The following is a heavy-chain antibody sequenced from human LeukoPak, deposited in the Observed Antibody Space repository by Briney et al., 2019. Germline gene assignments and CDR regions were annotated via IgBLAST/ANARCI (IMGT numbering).Heavy chain of an antibody. D-gene: IGHD3-16*01. J-gene: IGHJ5*02. CDR3: ARGQKWGRSWFDP. V-gene: IGHV4-34*01. CDR2: INHSGST. Sequence: PSETLSLTCAVYGGSFSGYYWSWIRQPPGKGLEWIGEINHSGSTNYNPSLKSRVTISVDTSKNQFSLKLSSVTVADTAVYYCARGQKWGRSWFDPWGQGTLVTVSS. CDR1: GGSFSGYY.